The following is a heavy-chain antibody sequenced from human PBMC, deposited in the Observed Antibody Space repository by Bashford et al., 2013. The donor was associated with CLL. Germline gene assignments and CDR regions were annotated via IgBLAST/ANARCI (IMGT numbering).Heavy chain of an antibody. CDR1: GGTFSSYA. V-gene: IGHV1-69*13. CDR2: IIPIFGTA. Sequence: SVKGSPARASGGTFSSYAISWVRQAPGQGLEWMGGIIPIFGTANYAQKFQGRVTITADESTSTAHMELSSLRSEDTAVYYCARVIPDDIVVVPAAIYYYGYGRLGAKGPRSPSPQ. CDR3: ARVIPDDIVVVPAAIYYYGYGR. D-gene: IGHD2-2*01. J-gene: IGHJ6*01.